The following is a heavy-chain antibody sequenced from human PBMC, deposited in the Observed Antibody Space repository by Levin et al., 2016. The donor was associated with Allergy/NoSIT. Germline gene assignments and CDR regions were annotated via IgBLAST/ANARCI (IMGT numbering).Heavy chain of an antibody. D-gene: IGHD2-21*02. CDR3: VPLWGMVTITGY. CDR2: ISYDGSNE. Sequence: GESLKISCAASGFTFSTYAMHWVRQAPGKGLEWVAVISYDGSNEYYANSVKGRFTISRDNSKNTLYLQMNSLRAEDTAVYHCVPLWGMVTITGYWGQGTLVTVSS. CDR1: GFTFSTYA. V-gene: IGHV3-30*04. J-gene: IGHJ4*02.